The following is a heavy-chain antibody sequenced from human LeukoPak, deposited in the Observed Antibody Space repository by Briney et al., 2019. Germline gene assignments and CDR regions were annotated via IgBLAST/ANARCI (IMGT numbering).Heavy chain of an antibody. CDR1: GGSISSYY. V-gene: IGHV4-59*01. D-gene: IGHD3-9*01. J-gene: IGHJ4*02. Sequence: SETLSLTCTVSGGSISSYYWRWIRQPPGKGLEWIGYIYYSGSTNYNPSLKSRVTISVDTSKTQFSLKLSSVTAADTAVYYCARYLSGYLDYWGQGTLVTVSS. CDR2: IYYSGST. CDR3: ARYLSGYLDY.